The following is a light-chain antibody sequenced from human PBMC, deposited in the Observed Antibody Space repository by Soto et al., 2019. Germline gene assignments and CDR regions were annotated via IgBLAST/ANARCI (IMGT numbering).Light chain of an antibody. J-gene: IGKJ1*01. Sequence: EIVLTQSPGTLSLSPGERATLSCRASQSVSSSYLAWYQQKPGQAPRLLIYGASSRAIVIPDRFSGSGSGTDFTLTISKLEPEDFAVYYCQQYGNSLWTFGQWTKVDIK. CDR3: QQYGNSLWT. CDR2: GAS. V-gene: IGKV3-20*01. CDR1: QSVSSSY.